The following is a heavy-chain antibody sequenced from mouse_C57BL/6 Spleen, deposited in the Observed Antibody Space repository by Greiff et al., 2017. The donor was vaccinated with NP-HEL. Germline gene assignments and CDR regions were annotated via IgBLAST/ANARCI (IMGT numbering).Heavy chain of an antibody. CDR2: INPSTGGT. V-gene: IGHV1-42*01. J-gene: IGHJ4*01. CDR3: ATGTGENAMDY. D-gene: IGHD4-1*01. CDR1: GYSFTGYY. Sequence: VQLQQSGPELVKPGASVKISCKASGYSFTGYYMNWVTQSPEKSLEWIGEINPSTGGTPYNQKFKAKATLTVDKSSRTAYMQLKSLTSEDSAVYYCATGTGENAMDYWGQGTSVTVSS.